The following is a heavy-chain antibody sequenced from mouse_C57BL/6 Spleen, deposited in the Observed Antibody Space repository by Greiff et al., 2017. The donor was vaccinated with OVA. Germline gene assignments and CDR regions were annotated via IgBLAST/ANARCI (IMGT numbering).Heavy chain of an antibody. Sequence: QVQLQQPGAELVMPGASVKLSCKASGYTFTSYWMHWVKQRPGQGLEWIGEIDPSDSYTNYNQKFKGKSTLTVDKSSSTAYMQLSSLTSEDSAVYYCAPAPPYGNYAFDYWGQGTTLTVSS. D-gene: IGHD2-10*02. J-gene: IGHJ2*01. CDR2: IDPSDSYT. CDR1: GYTFTSYW. V-gene: IGHV1-69*01. CDR3: APAPPYGNYAFDY.